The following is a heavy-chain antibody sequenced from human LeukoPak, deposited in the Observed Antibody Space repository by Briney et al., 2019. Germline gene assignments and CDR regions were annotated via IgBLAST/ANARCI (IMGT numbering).Heavy chain of an antibody. CDR3: ARDFGYYGSGSYPDYFDY. D-gene: IGHD3-10*01. J-gene: IGHJ4*02. Sequence: PGGSLRLSCAASGFTFDDYGMSWVRQAPGKGLEWVSGINWNGGSTGYADSVKGRFTISRDNAKNSLYLQMNSLRAEDTAVYYCARDFGYYGSGSYPDYFDYWGQGTLVTVSS. CDR2: INWNGGST. CDR1: GFTFDDYG. V-gene: IGHV3-20*04.